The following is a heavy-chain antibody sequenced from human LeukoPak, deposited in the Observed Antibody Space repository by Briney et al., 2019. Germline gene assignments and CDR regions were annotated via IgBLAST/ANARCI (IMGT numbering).Heavy chain of an antibody. CDR3: ARINWNPDY. J-gene: IGHJ4*02. Sequence: SETLSLTCAVYGYSISSRYHWDWIRQPPGKGLEWIGSIYHSGSTYYNPSLKSRVTISVDTSKNQFSLKLSSVTAADTAVYYCARINWNPDYWGQGTLVTVSS. D-gene: IGHD1-1*01. CDR1: GYSISSRYH. V-gene: IGHV4-38-2*01. CDR2: IYHSGST.